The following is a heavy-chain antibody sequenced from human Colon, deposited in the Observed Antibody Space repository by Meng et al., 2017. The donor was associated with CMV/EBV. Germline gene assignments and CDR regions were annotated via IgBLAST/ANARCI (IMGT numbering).Heavy chain of an antibody. J-gene: IGHJ5*02. CDR1: GFTFSRYP. CDR2: DGGGQ. Sequence: QVQLVESGXGGVQPGWSRRLSCAASGFTFSRYPMHWVRQAPGKGLEWVAVDGGGQYHADSVRGRFTISRDNSKNTLFLQMDRLRVEDTAVYYCARENLALQGTVDPWDQGPRVTVYS. CDR3: ARENLALQGTVDP. D-gene: IGHD1-7*01. V-gene: IGHV3-30-3*01.